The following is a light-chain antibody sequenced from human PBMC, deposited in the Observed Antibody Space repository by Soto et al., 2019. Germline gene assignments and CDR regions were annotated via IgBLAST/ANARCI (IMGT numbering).Light chain of an antibody. V-gene: IGLV1-51*01. J-gene: IGLJ2*01. CDR1: TSNIGNNY. Sequence: QSVLTQPTSVSAAPGQQVTISCSGETSNIGNNYVSWYQQLPGAAPKLLIYDTNNRPSEIPDRFSGSRSGTSATLAITGLQTGEEGVYYCGAWDSSLSGVLFGGGTQLTVL. CDR2: DTN. CDR3: GAWDSSLSGVL.